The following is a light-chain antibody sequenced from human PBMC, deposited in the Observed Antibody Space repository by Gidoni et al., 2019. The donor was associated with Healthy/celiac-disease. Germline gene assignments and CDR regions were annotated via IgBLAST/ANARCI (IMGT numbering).Light chain of an antibody. V-gene: IGKV1-33*01. CDR1: QDISNY. J-gene: IGKJ4*01. CDR2: DES. CDR3: QQYDNLLLT. Sequence: DIQMTQSPYSLSASVGDRVNITCQASQDISNYLNWYQQKPGKAPKRLIYDESNLETGVPSMFIGSGSGTDFTFSIISLQLEDIATYYCQQYDNLLLTFGGGTKVEIK.